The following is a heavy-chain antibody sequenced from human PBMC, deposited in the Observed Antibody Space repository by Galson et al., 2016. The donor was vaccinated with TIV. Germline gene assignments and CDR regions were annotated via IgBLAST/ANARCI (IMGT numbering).Heavy chain of an antibody. CDR1: GFTFSSYA. Sequence: SLRLSCAASGFTFSSYAMHWVRQAPGKGLEWVAIVSYDGRTKDDSDSVRGRFTISRDNSKNTLYLQMNGLRREDTGIYYCARERTSVVGRSLDFWGQGTVVTASS. V-gene: IGHV3-30-3*01. CDR2: VSYDGRTK. D-gene: IGHD2-15*01. J-gene: IGHJ4*02. CDR3: ARERTSVVGRSLDF.